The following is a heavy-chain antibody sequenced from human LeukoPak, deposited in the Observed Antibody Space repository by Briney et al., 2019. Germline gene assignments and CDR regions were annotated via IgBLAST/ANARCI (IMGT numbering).Heavy chain of an antibody. D-gene: IGHD3-22*01. J-gene: IGHJ4*02. Sequence: GGSLRLSCEASGFSMSVYWMSWVRQAPGKGLEWVGNIKQDGSERNYVDSVKGRFTISRDNAKKSLYLQMDSLRAEDAAVYYCARDWGAYYHFLDYWGQGTLGTVSS. V-gene: IGHV3-7*01. CDR1: GFSMSVYW. CDR2: IKQDGSER. CDR3: ARDWGAYYHFLDY.